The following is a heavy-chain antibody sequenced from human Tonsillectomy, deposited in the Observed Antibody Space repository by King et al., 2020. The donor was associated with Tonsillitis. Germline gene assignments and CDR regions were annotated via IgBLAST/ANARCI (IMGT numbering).Heavy chain of an antibody. CDR1: GFTFSGAA. Sequence: VQLVESGGGLVQPGGSLTLSCAASGFTFSGAAMHWVRQASGKGLEWVGLIRSKANSYATVYAVSVNGRFTVSRDDSKKTAYLQVNSLKTEDTAVYYCTRGGDYDSGYYYGMDVWGQGTAVTVSS. D-gene: IGHD4-17*01. CDR2: IRSKANSYAT. V-gene: IGHV3-73*02. J-gene: IGHJ6*02. CDR3: TRGGDYDSGYYYGMDV.